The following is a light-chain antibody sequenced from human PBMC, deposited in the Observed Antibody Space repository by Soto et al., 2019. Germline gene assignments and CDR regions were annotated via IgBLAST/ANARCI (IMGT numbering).Light chain of an antibody. Sequence: DIQMTQCPSTVSASVGDTVTIACRASQSISTWLAWYQQKPGKAPKLLIYKASSLESGVPSRFSGSGSGTEFTLTISSLQPDDFATYYCQQYNSDSQTFGQGTKVEIK. CDR1: QSISTW. CDR2: KAS. CDR3: QQYNSDSQT. V-gene: IGKV1-5*03. J-gene: IGKJ1*01.